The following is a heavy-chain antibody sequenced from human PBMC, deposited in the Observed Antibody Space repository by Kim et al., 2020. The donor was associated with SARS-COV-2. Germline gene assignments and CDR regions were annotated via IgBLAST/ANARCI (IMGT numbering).Heavy chain of an antibody. D-gene: IGHD2-15*01. Sequence: SETLSLTCTVSGGSISSYYWSWIRQPPGKGLEWIGYIYYSGSTNYNPSLKSRVTISVDTSKNQFSLKLSSVTAADTDVYYCARRGLGYCSGGSCYSGFDYWGQRTLVTVSS. CDR2: IYYSGST. CDR1: GGSISSYY. CDR3: ARRGLGYCSGGSCYSGFDY. J-gene: IGHJ4*02. V-gene: IGHV4-59*08.